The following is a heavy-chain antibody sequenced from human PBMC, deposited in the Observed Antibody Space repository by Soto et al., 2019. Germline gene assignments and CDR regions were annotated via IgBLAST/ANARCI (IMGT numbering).Heavy chain of an antibody. CDR1: GDSVSSNSAT. CDR3: ERDSTGQWLVSDAFDI. J-gene: IGHJ3*02. V-gene: IGHV6-1*01. D-gene: IGHD6-19*01. Sequence: SQTLSLTCAISGDSVSSNSATWNWIRQSPSRGLEWLGRTYYRSKWYNDYAVSVKSRITINPDTSKNQFSLQLNSVTPEDTAVYYCERDSTGQWLVSDAFDIWGQGTMVTVSS. CDR2: TYYRSKWYN.